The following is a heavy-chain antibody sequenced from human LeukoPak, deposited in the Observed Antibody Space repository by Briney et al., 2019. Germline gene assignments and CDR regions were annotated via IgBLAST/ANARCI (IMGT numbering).Heavy chain of an antibody. CDR1: GFIFSNYW. D-gene: IGHD3-22*01. CDR3: ARDKSGGYYYWFDP. V-gene: IGHV3-48*01. J-gene: IGHJ5*02. CDR2: ISSSGSTI. Sequence: GGSLRLSCATSGFIFSNYWMSWVRQAPGKGLEWVSYISSSGSTIYYADSVKGRFTISRDNSKNTLYPQMNSLRAEDTAVYYCARDKSGGYYYWFDPWGQGTLVTVSS.